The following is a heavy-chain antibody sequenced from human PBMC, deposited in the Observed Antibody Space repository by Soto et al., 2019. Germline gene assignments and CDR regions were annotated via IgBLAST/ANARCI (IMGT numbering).Heavy chain of an antibody. J-gene: IGHJ6*03. CDR3: ARQAGAFGYHMGL. V-gene: IGHV4-39*01. D-gene: IGHD3-16*01. CDR2: IYYTGTT. CDR1: GGSISTSYYY. Sequence: QLQLQESGPGLVKPSETLSLTCTVSGGSISTSYYYWGWIRQSPGKGLEWIGAIYYTGTTYYNPPHPGRAPITGDPSKNQFSLKMGPVTAAGTAVYFCARQAGAFGYHMGLRGKGPTVTVSS.